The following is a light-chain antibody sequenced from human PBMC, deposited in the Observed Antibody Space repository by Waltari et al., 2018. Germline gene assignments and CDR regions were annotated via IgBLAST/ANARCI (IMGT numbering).Light chain of an antibody. V-gene: IGLV1-44*01. CDR2: SNN. CDR1: SSHLGSNT. Sequence: QSVLTQPPSASGTPGQRVTISCSGSSSHLGSNTVNWYQQLPGTAPQLLIYSNNQRPSGVPARFSGSKSGTSASLAISGLQSEDEADYYCAAWDDSLNGPVFGGGTKLTVL. CDR3: AAWDDSLNGPV. J-gene: IGLJ2*01.